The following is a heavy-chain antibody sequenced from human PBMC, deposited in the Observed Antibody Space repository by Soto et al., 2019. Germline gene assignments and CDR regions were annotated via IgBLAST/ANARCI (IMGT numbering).Heavy chain of an antibody. Sequence: VASVKVSCKASGYTFTGYYMHCVRQAPGQGLEWMGWINPNSGGTNYAQKFQGWVTMTRDTSISTAYMELSRLRSDDTAVYYCARALSRGYSYGYYYYGMDVWGQGTTVTV. CDR1: GYTFTGYY. V-gene: IGHV1-2*04. CDR3: ARALSRGYSYGYYYYGMDV. J-gene: IGHJ6*02. D-gene: IGHD5-18*01. CDR2: INPNSGGT.